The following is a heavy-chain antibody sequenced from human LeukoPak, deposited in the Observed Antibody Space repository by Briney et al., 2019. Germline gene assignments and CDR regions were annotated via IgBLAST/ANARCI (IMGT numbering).Heavy chain of an antibody. CDR1: GCSINTRSYY. Sequence: SETLSLTCTVSGCSINTRSYYWGWIRQPPGKGLEWIVSIYYSGTPYYNPSLNSRVTISIDTAKNQFSLKLIAADTAVYYCARHVPDTTMDPTVWFDPWGQGTLVTVSS. J-gene: IGHJ5*02. CDR3: ARHVPDTTMDPTVWFDP. CDR2: IYYSGTP. V-gene: IGHV4-39*01. D-gene: IGHD5-18*01.